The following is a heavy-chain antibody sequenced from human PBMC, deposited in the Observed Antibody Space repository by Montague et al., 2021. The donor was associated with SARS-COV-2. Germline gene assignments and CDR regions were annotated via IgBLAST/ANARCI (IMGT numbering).Heavy chain of an antibody. D-gene: IGHD6-19*01. CDR2: IYWDDDK. J-gene: IGHJ5*02. CDR3: AHSKSSGWYGDWFDP. CDR1: GFSLSTSGVS. V-gene: IGHV2-5*02. Sequence: PALVKPTQTLTLTCTFSGFSLSTSGVSVGWIRQPPGKALEWLALIYWDDDKRYSPSLKSRLTITKDTSKNQVVLTMTNMDPVDTATYYCAHSKSSGWYGDWFDPWGQGTLVTVSS.